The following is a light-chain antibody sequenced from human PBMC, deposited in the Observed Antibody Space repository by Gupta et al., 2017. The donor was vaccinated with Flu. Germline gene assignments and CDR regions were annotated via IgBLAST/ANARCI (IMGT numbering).Light chain of an antibody. CDR2: DAS. CDR3: QQRSNWPPIT. J-gene: IGKJ5*01. CDR1: QSVGSY. Sequence: EIVLTQSPATLSLSPGERATLSCRASQSVGSYLAWYQQKLGQAPRLLIYDASNRATGIPARFSGSGSGTDFTLTITSLEPEDFAVYYCQQRSNWPPITVGQGTRLEVK. V-gene: IGKV3-11*01.